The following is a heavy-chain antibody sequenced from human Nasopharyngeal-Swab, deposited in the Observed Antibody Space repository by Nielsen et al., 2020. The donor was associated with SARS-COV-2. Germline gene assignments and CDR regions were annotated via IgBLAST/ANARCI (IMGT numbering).Heavy chain of an antibody. CDR2: INHSGST. CDR3: ARGRIYYDSSGYRRNWFDP. J-gene: IGHJ5*02. D-gene: IGHD3-22*01. V-gene: IGHV4-34*01. Sequence: PGKGLEWIGEINHSGSTNCNPSLKSRVTISVDTSKNQFSLKLSSVTAADTAVYYCARGRIYYDSSGYRRNWFDPWGQGTLVTVSS.